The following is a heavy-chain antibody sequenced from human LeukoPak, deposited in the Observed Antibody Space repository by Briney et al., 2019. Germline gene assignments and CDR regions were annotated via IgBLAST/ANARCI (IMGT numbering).Heavy chain of an antibody. J-gene: IGHJ4*02. CDR3: ARAPGIQLWKFDY. CDR1: GFTFSSYA. CDR2: ISYDGSNK. D-gene: IGHD5-18*01. Sequence: GGSLRLSCAASGFTFSSYAMHWVRQAPGKGLEWVAVISYDGSNKYYADSVKGRFTISRDNSKNTLYLQMNSLRAEGTAVYYCARAPGIQLWKFDYWGQGTLVTVSS. V-gene: IGHV3-30-3*01.